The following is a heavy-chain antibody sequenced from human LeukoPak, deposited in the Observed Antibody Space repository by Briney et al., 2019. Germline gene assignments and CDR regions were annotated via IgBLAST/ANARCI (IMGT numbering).Heavy chain of an antibody. CDR1: GFTFSSYV. CDR2: ISGSGGNT. CDR3: AKSYYYDSSGYNYGSRYYYGMDV. J-gene: IGHJ6*02. D-gene: IGHD3-22*01. Sequence: GGSLRLSCAVSGFTFSSYVMSWVRQAPGKGLEWVSGISGSGGNTYYADSVKGRFTISRDKSKNTLYLQMNSLRAEDTAVYYCAKSYYYDSSGYNYGSRYYYGMDVWGQGTTVTVSS. V-gene: IGHV3-23*01.